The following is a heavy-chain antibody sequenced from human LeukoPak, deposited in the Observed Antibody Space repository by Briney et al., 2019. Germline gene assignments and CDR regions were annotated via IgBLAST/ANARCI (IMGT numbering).Heavy chain of an antibody. Sequence: GGSLRLSCAASGFTFSIYNMNWVRQAPGKALEWVSSITSSSTYTYYADSVRGRFTISRDNSKNTLFLQMNSLRPEDTAVYYCARGPDYDILADYFDYWGQGTLVTVSS. CDR3: ARGPDYDILADYFDY. V-gene: IGHV3-21*01. CDR1: GFTFSIYN. CDR2: ITSSSTYT. D-gene: IGHD3-9*01. J-gene: IGHJ4*02.